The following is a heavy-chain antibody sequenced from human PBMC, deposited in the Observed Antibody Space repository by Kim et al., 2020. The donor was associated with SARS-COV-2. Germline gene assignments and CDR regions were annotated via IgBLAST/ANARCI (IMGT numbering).Heavy chain of an antibody. D-gene: IGHD1-20*01. CDR3: ATYWPSNWNYFYQYIDV. Sequence: GGSLRLSCEASGFTLSRYWMHWVRQGPGKGLVSVARINLDGSDTHYAASVKGRFTIARDNAKHTLYLQMDDLRADDTAVYYCATYWPSNWNYFYQYIDV. J-gene: IGHJ6*03. V-gene: IGHV3-74*01. CDR1: GFTLSRYW. CDR2: INLDGSDT.